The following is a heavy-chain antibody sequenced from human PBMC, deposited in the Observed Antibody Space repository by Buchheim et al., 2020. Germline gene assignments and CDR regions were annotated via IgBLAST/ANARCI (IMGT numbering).Heavy chain of an antibody. CDR1: GFTFNTYG. J-gene: IGHJ6*02. CDR3: AKVWDIVYYYGLDV. V-gene: IGHV3-30*18. CDR2: ISYDGLYK. Sequence: QVQLVESGGGVVQPGRSLRLSCAASGFTFNTYGMHWVRQAPGKGLEWVAVISYDGLYKYSADSVKGRFTISRDNSKNTLYLQMNSLRAEDTAVYYCAKVWDIVYYYGLDVWGQGTT. D-gene: IGHD2-15*01.